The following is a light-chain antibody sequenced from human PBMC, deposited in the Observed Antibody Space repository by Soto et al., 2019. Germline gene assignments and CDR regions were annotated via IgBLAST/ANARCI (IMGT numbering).Light chain of an antibody. V-gene: IGLV2-23*01. CDR1: NSDVGGHTL. CDR2: GGS. J-gene: IGLJ1*01. CDR3: CSYAGGRTYV. Sequence: QSALTQPASVSGSPGQSITISCIGTNSDVGGHTLVSWYQQHPGKAPRPLIYGGSERPSGVSDRFSGSKSGNTASLTISGLQAEYEADYYCCSYAGGRTYVFGTGTKLTVL.